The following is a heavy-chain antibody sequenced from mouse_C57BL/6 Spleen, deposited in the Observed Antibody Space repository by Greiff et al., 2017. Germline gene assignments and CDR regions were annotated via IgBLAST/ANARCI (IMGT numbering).Heavy chain of an antibody. CDR2: IDPETGGT. V-gene: IGHV1-15*01. D-gene: IGHD2-1*01. Sequence: QVQLKQSGAELVRPGASVTLSCKASGYTFTDYEMHWVKQTPVHGLEWIGAIDPETGGTAYNQKFKGKAILTADKSSSTAYMELRSLTSEDSAVYYCTRKDGKTFDYWGQGTTLTVSS. J-gene: IGHJ2*01. CDR1: GYTFTDYE. CDR3: TRKDGKTFDY.